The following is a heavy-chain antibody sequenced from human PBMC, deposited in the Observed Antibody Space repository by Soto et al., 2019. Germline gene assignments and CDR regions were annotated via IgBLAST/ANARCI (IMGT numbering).Heavy chain of an antibody. J-gene: IGHJ4*02. CDR2: ISPTGDNT. CDR3: AKAKSLRAVRGSSFDY. V-gene: IGHV3-23*01. D-gene: IGHD6-19*01. Sequence: PGGSLRLSCEASDFMFSSYAMSWVRQAPGKGLEWVSTISPTGDNTYYADSVKGRFTLSRDNSKDTLSLQMNSLTTEDTAIYYCAKAKSLRAVRGSSFDYWGQGA. CDR1: DFMFSSYA.